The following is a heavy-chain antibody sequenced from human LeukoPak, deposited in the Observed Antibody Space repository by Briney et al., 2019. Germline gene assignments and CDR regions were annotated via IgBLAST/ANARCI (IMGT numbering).Heavy chain of an antibody. CDR3: AKATGTLGN. D-gene: IGHD1-1*01. CDR1: GFTFSSYA. CDR2: ISNSDGKT. V-gene: IGHV3-23*01. Sequence: GGSLRLSCAASGFTFSSYAMSWVRQAPGKGLEWVSTISNSDGKTYYAESVKGRFTISRDNSKNTLYLQMNNLTAEDTAIYYCAKATGTLGNWDQGTLVTVSS. J-gene: IGHJ4*02.